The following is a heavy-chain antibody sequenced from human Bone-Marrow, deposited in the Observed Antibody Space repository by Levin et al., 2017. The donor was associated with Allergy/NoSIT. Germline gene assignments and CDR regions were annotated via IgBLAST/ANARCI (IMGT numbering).Heavy chain of an antibody. D-gene: IGHD1-14*01. V-gene: IGHV4-59*01. CDR1: GGSINDYY. CDR3: ARAPEPSRDRFDS. Sequence: SETLSLTCTVSGGSINDYYWSWIRQPPGKGLEWIGNLYYTGSTTNDPSLKSRGTISLATSKNQFSLKLISVTAADAAIYYCARAPEPSRDRFDSWGQGTLVTVSS. J-gene: IGHJ5*01. CDR2: LYYTGST.